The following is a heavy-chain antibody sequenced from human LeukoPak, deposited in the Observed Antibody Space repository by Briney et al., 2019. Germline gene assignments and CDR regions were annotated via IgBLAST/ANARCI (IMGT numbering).Heavy chain of an antibody. D-gene: IGHD6-19*01. Sequence: SETLSPTCAVYGGSFSGYYWSWIRQPPGKGLEWIGEINHSGSTNYNPSLKSRVTMTRDTSTSTVYMELSSLRSEDTAVYYCARGVAGNYFDYWGQGTLVTVSS. CDR2: INHSGST. J-gene: IGHJ4*02. V-gene: IGHV4-34*01. CDR1: GGSFSGYY. CDR3: ARGVAGNYFDY.